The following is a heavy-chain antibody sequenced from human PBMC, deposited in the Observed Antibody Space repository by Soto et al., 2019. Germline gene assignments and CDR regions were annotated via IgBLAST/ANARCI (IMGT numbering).Heavy chain of an antibody. CDR1: GFTFSSYA. Sequence: EVQLLESGGGLVQPGGSLRLSCVASGFTFSSYAMSWVRQAPGKGLEWVSAISGSGGSTYYADSVKGRFTISRDNSKNTLYLQMNSLRAEDTAVYYCAKFPLGLVHHNWFDPWGQGTLVTVSS. J-gene: IGHJ5*02. CDR2: ISGSGGST. V-gene: IGHV3-23*01. CDR3: AKFPLGLVHHNWFDP. D-gene: IGHD6-6*01.